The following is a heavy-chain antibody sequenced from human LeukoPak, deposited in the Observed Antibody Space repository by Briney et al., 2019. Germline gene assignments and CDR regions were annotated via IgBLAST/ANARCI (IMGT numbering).Heavy chain of an antibody. CDR2: IIPILGIA. D-gene: IGHD1-26*01. CDR3: ARGSSGSYYIGDY. V-gene: IGHV1-69*04. CDR1: GGTFSSYA. J-gene: IGHJ4*02. Sequence: GASVKVSCKASGGTFSSYAISWVRQAPGQGLEWMGRIIPILGIANYAQKFQGRVTITADKSTSTAYMELSSLRSEDTAVYYCARGSSGSYYIGDYWGQGTLVTVSS.